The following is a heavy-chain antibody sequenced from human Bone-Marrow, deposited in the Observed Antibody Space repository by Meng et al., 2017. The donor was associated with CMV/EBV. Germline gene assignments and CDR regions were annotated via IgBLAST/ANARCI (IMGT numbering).Heavy chain of an antibody. CDR3: ARCYNYGMDV. V-gene: IGHV3-53*01. Sequence: GESLKTSCAASGFTVSSNYMSWVRQAPGKGLEWVSVIYSGGSTYYADSVKGRFTISRDNSKNTLYLQMNILRAEDTAVYYCARCYNYGMDVWGQGTTVTVSS. CDR2: IYSGGST. CDR1: GFTVSSNY. J-gene: IGHJ6*02.